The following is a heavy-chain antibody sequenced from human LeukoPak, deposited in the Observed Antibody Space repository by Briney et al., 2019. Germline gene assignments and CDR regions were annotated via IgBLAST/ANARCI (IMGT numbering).Heavy chain of an antibody. CDR3: ARADGPYSSSRIDY. CDR1: GYTFTSYD. Sequence: ASVKVSCKASGYTFTSYDINWVRQATGQGLEWMGWMNPNSGNTGYAQKFQGRVTMTRNTSISTAYMELRSLRSDDTAVYYCARADGPYSSSRIDYWGQGTLVTVSS. CDR2: MNPNSGNT. V-gene: IGHV1-8*01. D-gene: IGHD6-6*01. J-gene: IGHJ4*02.